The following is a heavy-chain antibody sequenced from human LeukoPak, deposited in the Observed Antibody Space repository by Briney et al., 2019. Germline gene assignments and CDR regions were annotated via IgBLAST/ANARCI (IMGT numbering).Heavy chain of an antibody. D-gene: IGHD2-15*01. J-gene: IGHJ4*02. Sequence: SETLSLTCTVSGYSISSGYYWGWIRQPPGKGLEWIGTIYHSGTTYFNPPLKSRVTISVDTSKNQFSLKLSSVTAADTAVYYCARAYCSGGSCYLYFDYWGQGTLVTVSS. CDR1: GYSISSGYY. CDR2: IYHSGTT. V-gene: IGHV4-38-2*02. CDR3: ARAYCSGGSCYLYFDY.